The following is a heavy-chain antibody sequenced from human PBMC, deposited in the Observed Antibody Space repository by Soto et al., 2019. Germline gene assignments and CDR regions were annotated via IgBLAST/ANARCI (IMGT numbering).Heavy chain of an antibody. Sequence: GGSLRLSCAASGFSFGSYALSWVRQAPGKGLEWVSTISGSDGKTCDADSVKGRFSISRATSQRTLYLQMNSLRADHTAMCYCARWSYLDYWGQGTRVTVSS. V-gene: IGHV3-23*01. CDR3: ARWSYLDY. J-gene: IGHJ4*02. D-gene: IGHD3-3*01. CDR2: ISGSDGKT. CDR1: GFSFGSYA.